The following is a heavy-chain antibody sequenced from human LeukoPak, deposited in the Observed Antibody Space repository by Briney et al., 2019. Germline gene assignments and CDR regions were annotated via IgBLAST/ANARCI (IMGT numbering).Heavy chain of an antibody. V-gene: IGHV4-61*02. Sequence: PSQTLSLSCTVSGGSISGGSYYWSWIRQPAGKGLEWIGRIHTSGSTNYNPSLKSRVTISVDTSKHQVSLKLSSVTAADTAVYYCARDVLVDYYYYYMDVWGKGTTVTVSS. D-gene: IGHD2-15*01. CDR1: GGSISGGSYY. J-gene: IGHJ6*03. CDR3: ARDVLVDYYYYYMDV. CDR2: IHTSGST.